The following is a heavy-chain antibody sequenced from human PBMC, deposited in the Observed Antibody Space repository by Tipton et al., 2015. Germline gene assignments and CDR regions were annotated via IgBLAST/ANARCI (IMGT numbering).Heavy chain of an antibody. CDR3: ARFRYYGSESERGYFHGLDV. CDR1: GDSINRYY. D-gene: IGHD3-10*01. J-gene: IGHJ6*02. CDR2: IYYTGST. V-gene: IGHV4-59*01. Sequence: TLSLTCSVSGDSINRYYWSWIRQPPGKGLECIGYIYYTGSTHYNPSLKSRVTISVDTSKSQFFLKLSSVTAADMAVYYCARFRYYGSESERGYFHGLDVWGQGTTVTVSS.